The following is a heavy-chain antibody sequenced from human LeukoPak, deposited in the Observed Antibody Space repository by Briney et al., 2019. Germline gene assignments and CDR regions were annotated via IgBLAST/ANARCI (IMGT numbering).Heavy chain of an antibody. J-gene: IGHJ3*02. CDR1: GFTFSSYG. CDR2: ISYDGSNK. CDR3: AKDALTTVTTGVAFDI. D-gene: IGHD4-17*01. V-gene: IGHV3-30*18. Sequence: HTGGSLRLSCAASGFTFSSYGMHWVRQAPGKGLEWVAVISYDGSNKYYADSVKGRFTISRDNSKNTLYLQMSSLRAEDTAVYYCAKDALTTVTTGVAFDIWGQGTVVTVSS.